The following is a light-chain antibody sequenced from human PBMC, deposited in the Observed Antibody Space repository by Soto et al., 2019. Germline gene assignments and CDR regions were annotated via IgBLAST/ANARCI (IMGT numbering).Light chain of an antibody. CDR2: KTS. J-gene: IGKJ1*01. Sequence: DIQLTQSPSTLSASVGDRVTITCRASQSISSWLDWYQQKQGKAPNLLIYKTSNLESGVPSRFSGSGSGTEFTRTISSLQPDDLATDYCQYYNDYCWTFGQGTKVEIK. CDR1: QSISSW. V-gene: IGKV1-5*03. CDR3: QYYNDYCWT.